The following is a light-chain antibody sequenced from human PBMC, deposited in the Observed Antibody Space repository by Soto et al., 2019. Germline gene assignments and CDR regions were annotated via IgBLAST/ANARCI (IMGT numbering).Light chain of an antibody. CDR3: SSYEGSPSV. CDR1: RRDVGGYNY. Sequence: QSVLTQPPSASGSSGQSVTISCTGTRRDVGGYNYVSWYQQHPGKAPKLMIYEVSQRPSGAPDRFSGSKSGNTASLTVSGLQAGDEPDSCWSSYEGSPSVFGTGPKVTVL. J-gene: IGLJ1*01. CDR2: EVS. V-gene: IGLV2-8*01.